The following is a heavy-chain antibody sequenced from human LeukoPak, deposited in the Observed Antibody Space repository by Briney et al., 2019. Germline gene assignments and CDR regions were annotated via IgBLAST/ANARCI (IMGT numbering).Heavy chain of an antibody. J-gene: IGHJ4*02. CDR3: ARRPAVYSSGPITFDY. V-gene: IGHV4-59*04. CDR2: IYYSGST. Sequence: SETLSLTCTVSGGSISSYYWSWIRQPPGKGLEWIGYIYYSGSTYYNPSLKSRVTISVDTSKNQFSLKLSSVTAADTAVYYCARRPAVYSSGPITFDYWGQGTLVTVSS. CDR1: GGSISSYY. D-gene: IGHD6-19*01.